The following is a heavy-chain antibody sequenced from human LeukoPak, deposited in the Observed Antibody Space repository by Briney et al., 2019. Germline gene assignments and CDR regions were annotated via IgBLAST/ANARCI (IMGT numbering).Heavy chain of an antibody. J-gene: IGHJ6*03. D-gene: IGHD3-10*01. V-gene: IGHV4-59*01. CDR1: GGSISSYY. CDR3: ARDPAVYGSGSYYHYMDV. CDR2: IYYSGST. Sequence: SETLSLTCTVSGGSISSYYWSWIRQPPGKGLEWIGYIYYSGSTNYNPSLKSRVTISVDTSKNQFSLKLSSVTAADTAVYYCARDPAVYGSGSYYHYMDVWGKGTTVTVSS.